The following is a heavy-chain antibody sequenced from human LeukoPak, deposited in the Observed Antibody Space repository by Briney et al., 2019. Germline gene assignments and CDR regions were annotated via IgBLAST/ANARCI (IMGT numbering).Heavy chain of an antibody. V-gene: IGHV3-74*01. CDR3: ARDPDLSGYSFFDY. D-gene: IGHD3-22*01. CDR1: GFTLSSYW. Sequence: GGSLRLSCAASGFTLSSYWMHWVRQAPGKGLVWVSRINSDGSRTRYADSVKGRFTISGDNAKNTLFLQMNSLRAEDTAVYYCARDPDLSGYSFFDYWGQGTLVTVSS. CDR2: INSDGSRT. J-gene: IGHJ4*02.